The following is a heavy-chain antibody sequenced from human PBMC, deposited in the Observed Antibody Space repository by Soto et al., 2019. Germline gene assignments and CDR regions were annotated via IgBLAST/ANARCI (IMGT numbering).Heavy chain of an antibody. CDR1: GGTFSSYT. J-gene: IGHJ3*02. V-gene: IGHV1-69*08. Sequence: QVQLVQSGAEVKKPGSSVKVSCKASGGTFSSYTISWVRQAPGQGLEWMGRIIPILGIANYAQKFQGRVTITADKSTSTAYMELSSLRSEDTAVYDGARDQATEWELREPDAFDIWGQGTMVTVSS. CDR2: IIPILGIA. D-gene: IGHD1-26*01. CDR3: ARDQATEWELREPDAFDI.